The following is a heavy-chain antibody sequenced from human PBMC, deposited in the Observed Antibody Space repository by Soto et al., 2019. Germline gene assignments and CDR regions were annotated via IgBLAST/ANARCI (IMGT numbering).Heavy chain of an antibody. V-gene: IGHV5-51*01. CDR3: VRRLGTVTAFDY. CDR2: VYPGDSDT. D-gene: IGHD4-17*01. Sequence: GESLKISCKGSGYSFTSYWTGWVRQMPGEGLEWMGLVYPGDSDTRYSPSFQGQVTISADKSINTAYLQWSSLKASDTAMYYCVRRLGTVTAFDYWGQGILVTVSS. CDR1: GYSFTSYW. J-gene: IGHJ4*02.